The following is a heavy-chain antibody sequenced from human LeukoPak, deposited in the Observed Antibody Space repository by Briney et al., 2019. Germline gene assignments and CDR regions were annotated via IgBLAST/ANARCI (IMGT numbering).Heavy chain of an antibody. CDR3: ARDSDALGMDV. J-gene: IGHJ6*04. V-gene: IGHV3-7*01. CDR1: GFTFSNYW. CDR2: IKQDGDEK. Sequence: GGSLRLSCAASGFTFSNYWMTWVRQAPGKGLEWVANIKQDGDEKYYGDSVKGRFTISRDNAKNSLFLQMSNLRAEDTAVYYCARDSDALGMDVWGKGTTVTVSS.